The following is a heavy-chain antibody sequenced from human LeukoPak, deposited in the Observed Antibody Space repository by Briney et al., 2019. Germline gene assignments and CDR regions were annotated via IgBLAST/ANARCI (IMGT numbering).Heavy chain of an antibody. Sequence: GGSLRLSCAASGLPFDDYAMHWVRQAPGKGLEWVSGISWNSGSIGYADSVKGRFTISRDNAKNSLYLQMNSLRAEDTALYYCAKDPPSAADAFDIWGQGTMVTVSS. CDR3: AKDPPSAADAFDI. V-gene: IGHV3-9*01. CDR2: ISWNSGSI. CDR1: GLPFDDYA. J-gene: IGHJ3*02.